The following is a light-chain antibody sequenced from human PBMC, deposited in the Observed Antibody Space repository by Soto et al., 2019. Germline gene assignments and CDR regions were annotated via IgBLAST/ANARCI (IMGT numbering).Light chain of an antibody. CDR1: SSDVGSYNL. CDR2: EGS. CDR3: CSYAGRWV. V-gene: IGLV2-23*01. J-gene: IGLJ2*01. Sequence: QSVLTQPASVSGSPGQSITISCTGISSDVGSYNLVSWYQQHPGKAPKLMIYEGSKRPSGVSNRFSGSKSGNTASLTISGLQAVDEADYYCCSYAGRWVFGGGTKLTVL.